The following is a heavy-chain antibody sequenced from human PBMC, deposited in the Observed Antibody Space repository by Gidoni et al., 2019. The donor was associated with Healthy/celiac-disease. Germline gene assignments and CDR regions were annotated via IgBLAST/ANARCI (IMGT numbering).Heavy chain of an antibody. CDR1: GGSISSYY. V-gene: IGHV4-4*07. CDR3: ARGYSSYLDY. J-gene: IGHJ4*02. D-gene: IGHD6-13*01. Sequence: QVQLQESGPGLVKPSETLSLTCTVPGGSISSYYWSWIRQPAGTGLVWIGHIYTSGSPNYNPSLKSRVTMSVDTSKNQFSLKLSSVTAADTAVYYCARGYSSYLDYWGQGTLVTVSS. CDR2: IYTSGSP.